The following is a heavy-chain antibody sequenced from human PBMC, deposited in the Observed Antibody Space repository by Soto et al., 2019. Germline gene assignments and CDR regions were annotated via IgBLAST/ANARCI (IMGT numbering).Heavy chain of an antibody. CDR3: AREEYCSVTGFGSYYYHGMDV. V-gene: IGHV1-18*01. Sequence: ASLKVSCRASGDSFTNYGVNWVRQAPGQGLEWLGWISIYKGNTIYVQKFQGRVTVTTDTCASTVYMELRRLRPDGSAVYYCAREEYCSVTGFGSYYYHGMDVWG. D-gene: IGHD2-15*01. J-gene: IGHJ6*02. CDR2: ISIYKGNT. CDR1: GDSFTNYG.